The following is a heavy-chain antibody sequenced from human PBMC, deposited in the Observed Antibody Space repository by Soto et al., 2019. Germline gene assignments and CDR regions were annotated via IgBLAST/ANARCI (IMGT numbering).Heavy chain of an antibody. Sequence: WGSLRLSCAASGFTFSSYSMNWVRQAPGKGLEWVSSISSSSSYIYYADSVKGRFTISRDNAKNSLYLQMNSLRAEDTAVYYCAPSELLSGVFDYWGQGTLVTVSS. CDR3: APSELLSGVFDY. D-gene: IGHD3-10*01. CDR1: GFTFSSYS. V-gene: IGHV3-21*01. J-gene: IGHJ4*02. CDR2: ISSSSSYI.